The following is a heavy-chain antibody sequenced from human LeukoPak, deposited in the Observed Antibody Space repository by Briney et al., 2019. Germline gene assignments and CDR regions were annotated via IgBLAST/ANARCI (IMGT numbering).Heavy chain of an antibody. J-gene: IGHJ4*02. Sequence: ASVKVSCKASGYTFTGYYMHWVRQAPGQGLELMGWSNPNSGGTNYAQQFQGRVTMTRDTSISTAYMELSRLRSGDTAVYYCARVPKLYDSSGYYFDYWGQGTLVTVSS. CDR1: GYTFTGYY. D-gene: IGHD3-22*01. CDR3: ARVPKLYDSSGYYFDY. CDR2: SNPNSGGT. V-gene: IGHV1-2*02.